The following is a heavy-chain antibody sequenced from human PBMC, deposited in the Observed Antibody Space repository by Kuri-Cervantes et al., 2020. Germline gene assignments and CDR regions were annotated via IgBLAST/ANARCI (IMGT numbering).Heavy chain of an antibody. CDR3: AKDGTLWFGEQGYYYYGMDV. CDR1: GFTFSDYY. V-gene: IGHV3-30*18. Sequence: GGSLRLSCAASGFTFSDYYMSWIRQAPGKGLEWVAVISYDGSNKYYADSVKGRFTISRDNSKNTLYLQMNSLRAKDTAVYYCAKDGTLWFGEQGYYYYGMDVWGQGTTVTVSS. CDR2: ISYDGSNK. D-gene: IGHD3-10*01. J-gene: IGHJ6*02.